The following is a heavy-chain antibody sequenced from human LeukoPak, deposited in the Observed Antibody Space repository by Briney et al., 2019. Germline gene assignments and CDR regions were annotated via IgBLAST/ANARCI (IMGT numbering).Heavy chain of an antibody. D-gene: IGHD5-12*01. CDR2: IYPGDSDT. Sequence: GESLKISCKASGYSFTSYWIGWVRQMPGKGLGWMGIIYPGDSDTRYSPSFQGQVTISADKSISTAYLQCSRLKASDTAMYYCASRNSGYAFDAFDIWGQGTMVTVSS. V-gene: IGHV5-51*01. CDR3: ASRNSGYAFDAFDI. J-gene: IGHJ3*02. CDR1: GYSFTSYW.